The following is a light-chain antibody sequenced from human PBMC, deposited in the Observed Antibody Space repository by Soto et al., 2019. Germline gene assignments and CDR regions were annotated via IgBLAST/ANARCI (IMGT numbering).Light chain of an antibody. J-gene: IGLJ2*01. Sequence: QSVLTQPPSASGSPGQSVTISCTGTSSDFGGYNYVSWYQQHPVKAPKLMIYEVSERPSGVPDRFSGSKSGNTASLTVSGLQAEDEADYYCSSYAGSNNLVFGGGTKLTVL. CDR2: EVS. V-gene: IGLV2-8*01. CDR1: SSDFGGYNY. CDR3: SSYAGSNNLV.